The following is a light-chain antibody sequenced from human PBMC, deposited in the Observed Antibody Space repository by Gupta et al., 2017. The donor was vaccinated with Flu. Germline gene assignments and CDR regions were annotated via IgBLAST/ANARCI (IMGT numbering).Light chain of an antibody. CDR1: NVGSKS. CDR3: QVWDSSSDHPGI. CDR2: DDS. V-gene: IGLV3-21*02. Sequence: SFVLTQPPSVSVAPGQTARITCGGDNVGSKSVHWYQQKPGQAPEVVVFDDSDRPSGIPERFSGSNSGNTATLTISRVEAGDEADYYCQVWDSSSDHPGIFGGGTKLTVL. J-gene: IGLJ2*01.